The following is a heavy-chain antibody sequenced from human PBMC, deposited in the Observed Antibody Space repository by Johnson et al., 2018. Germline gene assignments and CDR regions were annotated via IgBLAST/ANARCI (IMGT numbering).Heavy chain of an antibody. CDR1: GITFSSYG. Sequence: QVQLVQSGGGVVQPGRSLRLSCAASGITFSSYGMHWVRQAPGKGLEWVAVISYDGSNKKYADSVKGRFTISRDNSKNTLYLQMNSLRAEDTAVYYCAKESGSYYIENAFDIWGQGTMVTVSS. CDR3: AKESGSYYIENAFDI. D-gene: IGHD1-26*01. CDR2: ISYDGSNK. V-gene: IGHV3-30*18. J-gene: IGHJ3*02.